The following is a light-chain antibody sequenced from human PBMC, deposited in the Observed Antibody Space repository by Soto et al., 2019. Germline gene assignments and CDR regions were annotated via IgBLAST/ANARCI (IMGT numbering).Light chain of an antibody. Sequence: EMVMTQSPATLSVSPGGRVTLSCRASQSVSSDLAWYQQKPGQAPRLLIYAASTRATGIPARFSGSGSGTDFTLTISSLEPEDFAVYYCQQRSNWPRITFGQGTRLEIK. V-gene: IGKV3-11*01. CDR2: AAS. CDR3: QQRSNWPRIT. CDR1: QSVSSD. J-gene: IGKJ5*01.